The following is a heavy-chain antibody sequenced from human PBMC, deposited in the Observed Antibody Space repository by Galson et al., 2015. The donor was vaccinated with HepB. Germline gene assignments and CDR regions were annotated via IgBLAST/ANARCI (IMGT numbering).Heavy chain of an antibody. Sequence: SVKVSCKASGYTFSSYYMHWGRQAPGQGLEWMGIINPSGGIKSSAQKFQGRVTMTRDTSTSTVYMELSSLRSEDTAVYYCARVPGSGWYKYIESAGPLDGMDVWGQGTTVTVSS. V-gene: IGHV1-46*01. J-gene: IGHJ6*02. D-gene: IGHD6-19*01. CDR2: INPSGGIK. CDR1: GYTFSSYY. CDR3: ARVPGSGWYKYIESAGPLDGMDV.